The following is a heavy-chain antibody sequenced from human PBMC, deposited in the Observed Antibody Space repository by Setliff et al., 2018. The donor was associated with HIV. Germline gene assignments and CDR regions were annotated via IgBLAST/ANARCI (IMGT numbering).Heavy chain of an antibody. J-gene: IGHJ4*02. Sequence: PSETLSLTCTVSGGSISSHYWSWIRQPPGKGLEWIGSIYYSGSTNYNPSLMSRVTISVDTSKNQFSLMLGSMTAADTAVYYCARERLSRLGFDYWGQGTLVTVSS. CDR1: GGSISSHY. CDR2: IYYSGST. D-gene: IGHD1-1*01. CDR3: ARERLSRLGFDY. V-gene: IGHV4-59*11.